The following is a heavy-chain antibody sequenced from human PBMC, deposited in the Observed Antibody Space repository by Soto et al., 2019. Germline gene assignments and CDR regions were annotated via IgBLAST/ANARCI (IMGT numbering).Heavy chain of an antibody. CDR3: ARDYMVRGVMRWFDP. V-gene: IGHV4-4*02. Sequence: QVQLQESGPGLVKPSGTLSLTCAVSGGSISSSNWWSWVRQPPGKGLEWIGEIYHSGSTNYNPSLKSQVTISVDKSKTQFSLKLSSVTAADTAVYYCARDYMVRGVMRWFDPWGQGTLVTVSS. CDR1: GGSISSSNW. CDR2: IYHSGST. D-gene: IGHD3-10*01. J-gene: IGHJ5*02.